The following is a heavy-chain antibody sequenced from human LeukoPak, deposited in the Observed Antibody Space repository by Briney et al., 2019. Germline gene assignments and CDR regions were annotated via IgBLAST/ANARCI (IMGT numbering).Heavy chain of an antibody. Sequence: GGSLRLSCAASGFTFTNYWMHWVRQAPGKGLVWVSRIDIDGTGTSYADSVKGRFTISRDNAKNTVSLQMNSLRAEDTAVYYCAKDDEKVYKGYCSSTSCYTDPASWGQGTLVTVSS. J-gene: IGHJ4*02. CDR2: IDIDGTGT. CDR3: AKDDEKVYKGYCSSTSCYTDPAS. V-gene: IGHV3-74*01. D-gene: IGHD2-2*02. CDR1: GFTFTNYW.